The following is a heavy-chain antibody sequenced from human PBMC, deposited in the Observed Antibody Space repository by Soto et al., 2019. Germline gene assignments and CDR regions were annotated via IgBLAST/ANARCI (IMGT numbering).Heavy chain of an antibody. CDR2: IIPILGIA. D-gene: IGHD6-13*01. CDR1: GGTFSSYT. J-gene: IGHJ5*01. V-gene: IGHV1-69*02. CDR3: ARVRFIAAAGTGLWFDS. Sequence: GASVKVSCKASGGTFSSYTISWVRHAPGQGLEWMGRIIPILGIANYAQKFQDRVTITADKSTSTAYMELSSLRSEDTAVHYCARVRFIAAAGTGLWFDSWGQGTWVSVFS.